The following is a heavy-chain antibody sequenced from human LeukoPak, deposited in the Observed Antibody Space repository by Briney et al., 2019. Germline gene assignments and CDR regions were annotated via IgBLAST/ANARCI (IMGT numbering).Heavy chain of an antibody. J-gene: IGHJ3*02. CDR3: ARVRVGVAARGYAFDI. D-gene: IGHD2-15*01. Sequence: ASVKVSCKASGGTFSSYAINWVRQATGQGLEWMGWMNPNSGNTGYAQKFQGRVTMTRNTSISTAYMELSSLRSEDTAVYYCARVRVGVAARGYAFDIWGQGTMVTVSS. CDR2: MNPNSGNT. CDR1: GGTFSSYA. V-gene: IGHV1-8*02.